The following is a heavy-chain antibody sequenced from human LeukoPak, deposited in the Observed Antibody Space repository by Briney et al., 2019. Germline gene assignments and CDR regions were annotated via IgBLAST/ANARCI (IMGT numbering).Heavy chain of an antibody. CDR3: ARGIGGHNWFDP. V-gene: IGHV1-69*13. Sequence: ASVKVSCKASGGTFSSYAISWVRQAPGQGLEWMGGIIPIFGTANYAQKFQSRVTITADESTSTAYMELSSLRSEDTAVYYCARGIGGHNWFDPWGQGTLVTVSS. CDR2: IIPIFGTA. D-gene: IGHD2-15*01. CDR1: GGTFSSYA. J-gene: IGHJ5*02.